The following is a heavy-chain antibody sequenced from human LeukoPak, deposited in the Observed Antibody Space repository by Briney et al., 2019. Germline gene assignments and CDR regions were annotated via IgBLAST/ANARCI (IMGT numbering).Heavy chain of an antibody. D-gene: IGHD5-12*01. Sequence: GASVKVSCKASGYTFSGYYLHWVRQAPGQGLQWVGWINPNSGVTNYAQKFQGRVTLTRDTSISTAYMELGRLTSDDTAVYYCARKYSGYELTYWGQGTLVTVSS. CDR1: GYTFSGYY. J-gene: IGHJ4*02. CDR3: ARKYSGYELTY. V-gene: IGHV1-2*02. CDR2: INPNSGVT.